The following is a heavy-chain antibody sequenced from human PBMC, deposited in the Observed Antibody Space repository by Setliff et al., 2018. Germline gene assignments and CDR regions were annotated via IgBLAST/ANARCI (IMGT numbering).Heavy chain of an antibody. J-gene: IGHJ4*02. Sequence: ASVKVSCKASGYTFTSSGITWVRQAPGQGLEWMGWISTYTGNTNYAQKLQGRITMTTDTSTTTAYLQLTNLRSDDTAIYFCSRLVRFCTRTSCQRLSGDEYWGQGALVTVSS. CDR2: ISTYTGNT. D-gene: IGHD2-2*01. V-gene: IGHV1-18*01. CDR1: GYTFTSSG. CDR3: SRLVRFCTRTSCQRLSGDEY.